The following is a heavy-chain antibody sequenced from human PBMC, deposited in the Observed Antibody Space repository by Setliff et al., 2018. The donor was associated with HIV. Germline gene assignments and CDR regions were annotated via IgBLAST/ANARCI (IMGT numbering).Heavy chain of an antibody. J-gene: IGHJ1*01. CDR2: IKHQDVGGTA. CDR3: TTDHDGSGRYYVTQVS. CDR1: GFTFSNPW. Sequence: KPGGSLRLSCAASGFTFSNPWMNWVRQAPGKGLEWVGHIKHQDVGGTAEYAAPVKGRFTISRDDSKNTVYLQMNSLKTEDTAVYFCTTDHDGSGRYYVTQVSWGQGTLVTVSS. V-gene: IGHV3-15*01. D-gene: IGHD3-22*01.